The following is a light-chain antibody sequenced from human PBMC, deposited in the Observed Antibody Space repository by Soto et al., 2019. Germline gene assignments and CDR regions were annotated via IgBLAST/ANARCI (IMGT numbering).Light chain of an antibody. Sequence: EIVLTQSPGTLSLSPGERATLSCRASQSVSSNYLAWYQKKPGQAPNLLIHGASSRATGIPDRFSGSGSGTDFTLTISRLEPEDFAVYYCQQYGSSPKTFGQGTKVEIK. CDR1: QSVSSNY. J-gene: IGKJ1*01. V-gene: IGKV3-20*01. CDR3: QQYGSSPKT. CDR2: GAS.